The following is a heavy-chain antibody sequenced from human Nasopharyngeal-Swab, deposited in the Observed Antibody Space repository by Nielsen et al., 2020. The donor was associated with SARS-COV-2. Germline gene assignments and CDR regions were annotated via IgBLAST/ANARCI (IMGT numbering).Heavy chain of an antibody. V-gene: IGHV4-30-4*01. CDR1: GGSISSGGYY. CDR3: ARGGNWQFDS. J-gene: IGHJ4*02. CDR2: IYYSGST. Sequence: SETLSLTCTVSGGSISSGGYYWSWIRQPPGKGLEWIGYIYYSGSTYYNPSLKSRVTISVDTSKNQFSLKLSSVTAADTAVYFCARGGNWQFDSWGQGTLVTVSS. D-gene: IGHD1-1*01.